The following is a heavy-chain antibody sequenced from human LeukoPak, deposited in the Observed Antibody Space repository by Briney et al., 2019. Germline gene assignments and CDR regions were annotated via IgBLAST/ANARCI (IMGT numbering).Heavy chain of an antibody. CDR1: GGTFSSYA. Sequence: SVKVSCKASGGTFSSYAISWVRQAPGQGLEWMGGTIPIFGTANYAQKFQGRVTITTDESTSTAYMELSSLRSEDTAVYYCARVESRYCSSTSCYAHFDYWGQGTLVTVSS. CDR3: ARVESRYCSSTSCYAHFDY. J-gene: IGHJ4*02. V-gene: IGHV1-69*05. CDR2: TIPIFGTA. D-gene: IGHD2-2*01.